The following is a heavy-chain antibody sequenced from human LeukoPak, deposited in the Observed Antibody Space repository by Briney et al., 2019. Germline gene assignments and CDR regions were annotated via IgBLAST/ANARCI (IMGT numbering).Heavy chain of an antibody. V-gene: IGHV1-3*01. D-gene: IGHD1-20*01. CDR2: INCVSGIT. CDR1: GYTFTSYG. Sequence: ASVKVSCKASGYTFTSYGIHWVRQAPGQGLEWMGWINCVSGITKYSQNFQGRVIITRDTSATTAYIDLSSLISEDTAVYYCAREPEYNWNGYADYWGQGTLVTVSS. CDR3: AREPEYNWNGYADY. J-gene: IGHJ4*01.